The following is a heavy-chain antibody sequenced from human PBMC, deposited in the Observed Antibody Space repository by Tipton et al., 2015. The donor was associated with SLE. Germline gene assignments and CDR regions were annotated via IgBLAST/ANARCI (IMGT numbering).Heavy chain of an antibody. Sequence: SLRLSCTASGFTFGDYAMSWVRQAPGKGLEWVGFIRSKAYGGTTEYAASVKGRFTISRDDSKSIAYLQMNSLKTEDTAVYYCTRAEGSYCSSTSCPYYFDYWGQGTLVTVSS. J-gene: IGHJ4*02. V-gene: IGHV3-49*04. CDR2: IRSKAYGGTT. CDR1: GFTFGDYA. D-gene: IGHD2-2*01. CDR3: TRAEGSYCSSTSCPYYFDY.